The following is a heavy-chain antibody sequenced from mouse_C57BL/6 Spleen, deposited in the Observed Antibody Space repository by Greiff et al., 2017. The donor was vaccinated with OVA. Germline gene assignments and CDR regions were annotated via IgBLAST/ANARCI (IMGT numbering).Heavy chain of an antibody. J-gene: IGHJ4*01. D-gene: IGHD1-1*01. V-gene: IGHV1-55*01. CDR3: ARTTRYYYAMDY. CDR1: GYTFTSYW. Sequence: VQLQESGAELVKPGASVKMSCKASGYTFTSYWITWVKQRPGQGLEWIGDIYPGSGSTNYNEKFKSKATLTVDTSSSTAYMQLSSLTSEDSAVYYCARTTRYYYAMDYWGQGTSVTVSS. CDR2: IYPGSGST.